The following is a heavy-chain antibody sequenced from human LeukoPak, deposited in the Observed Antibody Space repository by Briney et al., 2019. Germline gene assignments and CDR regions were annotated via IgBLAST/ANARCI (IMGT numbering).Heavy chain of an antibody. J-gene: IGHJ4*02. CDR2: ISSSSSYI. CDR1: GFTFSSYS. V-gene: IGHV3-21*01. D-gene: IGHD6-13*01. Sequence: GGSLRLSCAASGFTFSSYSMNWVRQAPGKGLEWVSSISSSSSYIYYADSVKGRFTISRDNAKNSLYLQMNSLRAEDTAVYYCARGRGSSWYWRAYYFDYWGQGTLVTVSS. CDR3: ARGRGSSWYWRAYYFDY.